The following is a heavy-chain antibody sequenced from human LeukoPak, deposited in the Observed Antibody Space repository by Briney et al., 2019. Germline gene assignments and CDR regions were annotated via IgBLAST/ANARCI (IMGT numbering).Heavy chain of an antibody. J-gene: IGHJ2*01. Sequence: GGSLRLSCAASGFPVSSYYISWVRQAPGKGLEWVSVIYLGGRTYYADSVTGRFIISRDNSKNTLYLQMNCLRAEDTAVYYCARCLGGDYVADTYYDFDFWGRGTLVTVGS. D-gene: IGHD4-17*01. CDR1: GFPVSSYY. V-gene: IGHV3-53*01. CDR2: IYLGGRT. CDR3: ARCLGGDYVADTYYDFDF.